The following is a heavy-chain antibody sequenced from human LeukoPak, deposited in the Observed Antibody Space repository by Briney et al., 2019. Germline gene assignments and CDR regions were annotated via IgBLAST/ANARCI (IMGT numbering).Heavy chain of an antibody. D-gene: IGHD4-17*01. Sequence: SQTLSLTCTVSGDSISSGGYYWSWIRQYPGKGLEWIGYIFYSGSTYCNPSLKSRVTISVDTSKNHFSLKLNSVTAADTAVYYCASWRGGAYGDYLFDYWGQGTLVTVSS. CDR2: IFYSGST. J-gene: IGHJ4*02. CDR1: GDSISSGGYY. V-gene: IGHV4-31*03. CDR3: ASWRGGAYGDYLFDY.